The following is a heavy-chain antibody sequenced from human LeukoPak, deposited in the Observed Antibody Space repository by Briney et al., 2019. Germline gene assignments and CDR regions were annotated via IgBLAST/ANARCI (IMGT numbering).Heavy chain of an antibody. V-gene: IGHV3-66*01. D-gene: IGHD6-19*01. CDR2: IYSGGST. Sequence: GGSLRLSCAASGFTVSSNYMSLVRQAPGKGLEWVSVIYSGGSTYYADSVKGRFTISRDSSKNTVYLQMNSLRVEDTAVYYCVRDPPSSGWSFDYWGQGALVTVSS. CDR3: VRDPPSSGWSFDY. J-gene: IGHJ4*02. CDR1: GFTVSSNY.